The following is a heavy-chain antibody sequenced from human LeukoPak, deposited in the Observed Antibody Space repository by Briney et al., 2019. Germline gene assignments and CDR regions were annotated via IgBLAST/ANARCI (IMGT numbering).Heavy chain of an antibody. CDR3: AKDRNVLRFLAWFSAVDY. CDR2: ISGSGGST. D-gene: IGHD3-3*01. CDR1: GFAFSSYA. V-gene: IGHV3-23*01. Sequence: GGSLRLSCAASGFAFSSYAMSWVRQAPGKGLEWVSAISGSGGSTYYADSVKGRFTISRDNSKNTLYLQMNSLRAEDTAVYYCAKDRNVLRFLAWFSAVDYWGQGTLVTVSS. J-gene: IGHJ4*02.